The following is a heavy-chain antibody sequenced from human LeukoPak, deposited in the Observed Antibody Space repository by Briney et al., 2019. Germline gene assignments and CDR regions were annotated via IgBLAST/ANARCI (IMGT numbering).Heavy chain of an antibody. CDR2: INSDGSST. V-gene: IGHV3-74*01. D-gene: IGHD6-19*01. Sequence: GGSLRLSCAASGFTFSSYAMSWVRQAPGKGLEWVSRINSDGSSTSYADSVKGRFTISRDNAKNTLYLQMNSLRAEDTAVYYCARGSSGWKDDYWGQGTLVTVSS. CDR1: GFTFSSYA. J-gene: IGHJ4*02. CDR3: ARGSSGWKDDY.